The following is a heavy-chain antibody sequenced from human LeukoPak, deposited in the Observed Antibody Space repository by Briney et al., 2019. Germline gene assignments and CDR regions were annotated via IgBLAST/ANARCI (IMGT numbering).Heavy chain of an antibody. Sequence: GGSLRLSCAASGFTFTSCAMSWVRQAPGKGLEWVSAISGSGGSTYHADSVKGRFSISRDNSKNTLYLQMDSLRGEDTAVYYCAKDFRIGYSAHFDYWGQGALVTVSS. CDR1: GFTFTSCA. CDR2: ISGSGGST. CDR3: AKDFRIGYSAHFDY. D-gene: IGHD2-21*01. V-gene: IGHV3-23*01. J-gene: IGHJ4*02.